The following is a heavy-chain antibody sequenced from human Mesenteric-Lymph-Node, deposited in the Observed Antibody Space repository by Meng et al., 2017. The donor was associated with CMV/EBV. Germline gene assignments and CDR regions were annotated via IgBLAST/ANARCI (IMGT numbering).Heavy chain of an antibody. D-gene: IGHD2-2*02. CDR2: MNPNSGNT. V-gene: IGHV1-8*01. CDR3: ARSLELCSSTSCYTHYYYGMDV. J-gene: IGHJ6*02. Sequence: ASVKVSCKASGYTFTSYDINWVRQATGQGLEWMGWMNPNSGNTGYAQKFQGRVTMTRNTSISTAYMELSSLRSEDTAVYYCARSLELCSSTSCYTHYYYGMDVWGQGTTVTVSS. CDR1: GYTFTSYD.